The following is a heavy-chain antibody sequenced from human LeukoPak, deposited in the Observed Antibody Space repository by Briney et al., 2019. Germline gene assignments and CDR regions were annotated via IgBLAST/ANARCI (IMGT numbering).Heavy chain of an antibody. CDR2: INPNSGGT. V-gene: IGHV1-2*04. CDR1: GYTFTGYY. Sequence: ASVKVSCKASGYTFTGYYMHWVRQAPGQGLEWMGWINPNSGGTNYAQKFQGWVTMTRDTSISTAYMELSRLRSGDTAVYYCARELRDVAAAGNGMDVWGQGTTVTVSS. CDR3: ARELRDVAAAGNGMDV. D-gene: IGHD6-13*01. J-gene: IGHJ6*02.